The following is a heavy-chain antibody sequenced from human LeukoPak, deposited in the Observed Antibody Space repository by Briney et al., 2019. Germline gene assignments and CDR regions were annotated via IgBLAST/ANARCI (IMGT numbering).Heavy chain of an antibody. CDR2: MSSSSNNTI. CDR3: ARDCGDYANYFQY. Sequence: GGSLRLSCAASGFTFSNYAMNGVRQATGKGLEWVSYMSSSSNNTIYYADSVKGRFTISRDNAKNSLYLQMNSLRDEDTAVYYCARDCGDYANYFQYWGQGTLVTVSS. J-gene: IGHJ4*02. CDR1: GFTFSNYA. D-gene: IGHD4-17*01. V-gene: IGHV3-48*02.